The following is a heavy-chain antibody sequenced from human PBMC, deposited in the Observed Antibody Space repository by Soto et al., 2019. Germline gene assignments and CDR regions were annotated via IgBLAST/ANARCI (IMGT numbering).Heavy chain of an antibody. CDR1: GFTFSSYG. CDR2: IWYDGSNK. J-gene: IGHJ6*02. CDR3: ARGEGSGWYLDYYYGMDV. D-gene: IGHD6-19*01. V-gene: IGHV3-33*01. Sequence: QVQLVESGGGVVQPGRSLRLSCAASGFTFSSYGMHWVRQAPGKGLEWVAVIWYDGSNKYYADSVKGRFTISRDNSKNTLYLQMNSLRAEDTAVYYCARGEGSGWYLDYYYGMDVWGQGTTVTVSS.